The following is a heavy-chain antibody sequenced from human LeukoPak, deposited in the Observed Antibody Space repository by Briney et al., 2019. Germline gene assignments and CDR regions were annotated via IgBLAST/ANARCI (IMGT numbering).Heavy chain of an antibody. V-gene: IGHV3-49*04. CDR2: IRSKPYGGTT. D-gene: IGHD2-2*01. J-gene: IGHJ4*02. Sequence: PGGSLRLSCTASRFIFGDYAVTWVRQAPGKGLEWVGFIRSKPYGGTTEYAASVKGRFTISRDDSKSIAYLQMNSLKTEDTALYYCARVPCSSTSCYVAPFDYWGQGTLVTVSS. CDR3: ARVPCSSTSCYVAPFDY. CDR1: RFIFGDYA.